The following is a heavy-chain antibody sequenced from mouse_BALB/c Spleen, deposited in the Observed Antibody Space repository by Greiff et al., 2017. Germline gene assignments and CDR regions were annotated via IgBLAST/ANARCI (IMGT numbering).Heavy chain of an antibody. Sequence: VKLMESGPELVKPGASVKISCKASGYAFSSSWMNWVKQRPGQGLEWIGRIYPGDGDTNYNGKFKGKATLTADKSSSTAYMQLSSLTSVDSAVYFCARDTTATNYFDYWGQGTTLTVSS. J-gene: IGHJ2*01. V-gene: IGHV1-82*01. D-gene: IGHD1-2*01. CDR1: GYAFSSSW. CDR3: ARDTTATNYFDY. CDR2: IYPGDGDT.